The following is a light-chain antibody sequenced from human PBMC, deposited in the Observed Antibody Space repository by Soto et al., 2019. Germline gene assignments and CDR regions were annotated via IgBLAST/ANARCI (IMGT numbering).Light chain of an antibody. CDR2: EVS. V-gene: IGLV2-11*01. Sequence: QSVLTQPRSVSGSPGQSVAISCTGTSSDVGGYNSVSWYQHHPGKAPTLMIYEVSKRPSGVPDRFSGSKSGNTASLTISGLQAEDGADYYCCSYAGGNYVFGTGTKVTVL. J-gene: IGLJ1*01. CDR1: SSDVGGYNS. CDR3: CSYAGGNYV.